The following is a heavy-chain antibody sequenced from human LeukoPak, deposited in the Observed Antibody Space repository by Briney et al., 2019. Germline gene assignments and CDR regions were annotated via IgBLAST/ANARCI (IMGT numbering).Heavy chain of an antibody. D-gene: IGHD3-9*01. Sequence: GASLRLSCAASGFTFNNYAMSWVRQAPGKGLEWVSAILGSGRSAYYADSVKGRFTISRDNYKNSLFLQMNSLRVEDTALYYCSKWGDYDVLTGYYDSDFWGQGPLVTVSA. CDR3: SKWGDYDVLTGYYDSDF. V-gene: IGHV3-23*01. CDR1: GFTFNNYA. CDR2: ILGSGRSA. J-gene: IGHJ4*02.